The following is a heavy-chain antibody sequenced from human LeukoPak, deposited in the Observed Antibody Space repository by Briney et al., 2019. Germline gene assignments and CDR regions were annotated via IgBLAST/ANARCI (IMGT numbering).Heavy chain of an antibody. CDR1: GGSFSGYY. CDR2: INHSGST. V-gene: IGHV4-34*01. CDR3: ARLGYFDL. J-gene: IGHJ2*01. Sequence: PSETLSLTCAVYGGSFSGYYWSWIRQPPGKGLEWIGEINHSGSTNYNPSLKSRATISVDTSKNQFSLKLSSVTAADSAVYYCARLGYFDLWGRGTLVTVSS.